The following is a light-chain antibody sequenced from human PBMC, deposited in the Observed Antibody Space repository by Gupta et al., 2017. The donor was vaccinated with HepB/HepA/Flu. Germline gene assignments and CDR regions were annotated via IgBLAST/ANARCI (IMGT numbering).Light chain of an antibody. CDR1: KSVSSN. V-gene: IGKV3-15*01. Sequence: EIVMTQSPATLSVSPGERSTLSCRDSKSVSSNLAWYQQKPGQAPRLIIYVASTRALGIPARFGGGGDLKDFTHSSSGRQYEDCAVYYLHQDSALLAFGQGTKVEIK. J-gene: IGKJ1*01. CDR2: VAS. CDR3: HQDSALLA.